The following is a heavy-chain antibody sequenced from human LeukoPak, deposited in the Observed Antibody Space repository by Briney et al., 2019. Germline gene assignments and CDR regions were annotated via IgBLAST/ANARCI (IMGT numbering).Heavy chain of an antibody. CDR2: IYYSGST. V-gene: IGHV4-30-4*01. CDR3: ARVGYSDSHFDY. CDR1: GGSISSGDYY. D-gene: IGHD3-9*01. J-gene: IGHJ4*02. Sequence: SQTLSLTCTVSGGSISSGDYYWSWIRQPPRQGLEWIGYIYYSGSTYYNPSLKSRVTISVDTSKNQFSLKLSSVTAADTAVYYCARVGYSDSHFDYWGQGTLVIVSS.